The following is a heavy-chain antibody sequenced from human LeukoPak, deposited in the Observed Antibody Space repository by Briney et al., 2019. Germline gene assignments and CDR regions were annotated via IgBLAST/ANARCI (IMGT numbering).Heavy chain of an antibody. Sequence: SETLSLTCAVSGGSISSYYWSWIRQPPGKGLECIGYIYHSGSTNYNPSPKSRVTISIDTSKNQFSLKLSSVTAADTAVYYCARDLGGSYYFDYWGQGTLVTVSS. D-gene: IGHD1-26*01. CDR3: ARDLGGSYYFDY. CDR2: IYHSGST. CDR1: GGSISSYY. V-gene: IGHV4-59*01. J-gene: IGHJ4*02.